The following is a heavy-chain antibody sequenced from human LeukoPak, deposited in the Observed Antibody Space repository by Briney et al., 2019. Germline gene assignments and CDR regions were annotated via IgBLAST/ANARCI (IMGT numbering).Heavy chain of an antibody. CDR1: SGSVYCYH. CDR2: VHYSGNT. J-gene: IGHJ4*02. V-gene: IGHV4-59*02. CDR3: ARDLAGSPHY. D-gene: IGHD3-16*01. Sequence: SETLSLTCTVSSGSVYCYHWTWMPPPPGRGLEWIGHVHYSGNTGYRPSHKSRVTISVDTSKTQFALKVTSVTAADAAVYYCARDLAGSPHYWGRGILVTVSS.